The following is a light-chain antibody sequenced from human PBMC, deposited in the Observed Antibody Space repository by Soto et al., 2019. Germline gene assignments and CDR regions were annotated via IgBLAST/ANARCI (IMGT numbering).Light chain of an antibody. Sequence: QLVLTQPPSVSGAPGQRVTISCTGSSSNIGAGYDVHWYQQLPGTAPKLLICDNSNRPSGVPDRFSGSKSGTSASLAITGLQAEDEADYYCQSYDSSLTGVVLGGGTKVTVL. CDR1: SSNIGAGYD. V-gene: IGLV1-40*01. CDR2: DNS. J-gene: IGLJ2*01. CDR3: QSYDSSLTGVV.